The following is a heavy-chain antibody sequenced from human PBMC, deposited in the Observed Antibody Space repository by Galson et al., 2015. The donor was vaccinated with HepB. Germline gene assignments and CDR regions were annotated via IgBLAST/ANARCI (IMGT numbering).Heavy chain of an antibody. J-gene: IGHJ4*02. CDR1: GVSISSGAYS. CDR3: ARINYHDSSGYYYGRPTPIDN. CDR2: IYHTGSA. Sequence: PLSLTCAVTGVSISSGAYSWSWIRQPPGKGLEWIGYIYHTGSAYYNPYLKSRVTISVDRSKSQFSLKLSSVTAADTAVYYCARINYHDSSGYYYGRPTPIDNWGQGALVTVSS. V-gene: IGHV4-30-2*01. D-gene: IGHD3-22*01.